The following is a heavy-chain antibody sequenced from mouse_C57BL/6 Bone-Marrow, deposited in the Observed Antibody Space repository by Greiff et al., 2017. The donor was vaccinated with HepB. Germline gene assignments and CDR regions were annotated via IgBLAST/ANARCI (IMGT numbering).Heavy chain of an antibody. J-gene: IGHJ1*03. D-gene: IGHD1-1*01. Sequence: EVHLVESGGGLVQPKGSLKLSCAASGFTFNTYAMHWVRQAPGKGLEWVARIRSKSSNYATYYADSVKDRFTISRDDSQSMLYLQMNNLKTEDTAMYYCVNDYYGSSSNWYFDVWGTGTTVTVSS. V-gene: IGHV10-3*01. CDR3: VNDYYGSSSNWYFDV. CDR2: IRSKSSNYAT. CDR1: GFTFNTYA.